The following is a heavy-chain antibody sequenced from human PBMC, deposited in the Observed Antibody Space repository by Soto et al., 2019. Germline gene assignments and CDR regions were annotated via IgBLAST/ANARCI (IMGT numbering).Heavy chain of an antibody. J-gene: IGHJ6*02. CDR3: AGDRGGYGPPDV. CDR1: GFSFSDSY. D-gene: IGHD3-10*01. CDR2: ISGSSGYT. Sequence: QVQLVESGGGLVKPGGSLRLSCAASGFSFSDSYMSWVRQAPGKGLEWVAYISGSSGYTGYADSVKGRFTISRDNAKNSLYLKMNSLRVEDTAVYYCAGDRGGYGPPDVWGQGTTVTVSS. V-gene: IGHV3-11*06.